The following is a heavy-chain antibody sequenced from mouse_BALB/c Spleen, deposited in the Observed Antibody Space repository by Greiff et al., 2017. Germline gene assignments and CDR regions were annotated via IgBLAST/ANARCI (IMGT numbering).Heavy chain of an antibody. CDR2: ISSGSSTI. CDR3: ARDRGSSPLDY. Sequence: DVKLVESGGGLVQPGGSRKLSCAASGFTFSSFGMHWVRQAPEKGLEWVAYISSGSSTIYYADTVKGRFTISRDNPKNTLFLQMTSLRSEDTAMYYCARDRGSSPLDYWGQGTTLTVSS. CDR1: GFTFSSFG. D-gene: IGHD1-1*01. J-gene: IGHJ2*01. V-gene: IGHV5-17*02.